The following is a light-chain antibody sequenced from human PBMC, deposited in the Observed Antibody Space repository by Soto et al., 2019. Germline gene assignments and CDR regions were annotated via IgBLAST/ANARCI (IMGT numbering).Light chain of an antibody. CDR2: EVT. V-gene: IGLV2-14*01. CDR1: SSDVGGYNY. CDR3: SSYTRRGTLV. Sequence: QSALTQPASVSGSPGQSITISCTGTSSDVGGYNYVSWYQPHPGKAPKLMIFEVTNRPSGVSNRFSGSKSGNTASLTISGLQAVDEADYYCSSYTRRGTLVFGGGTQLTVL. J-gene: IGLJ2*01.